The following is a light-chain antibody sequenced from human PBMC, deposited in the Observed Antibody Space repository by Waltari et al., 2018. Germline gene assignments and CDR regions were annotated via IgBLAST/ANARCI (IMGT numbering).Light chain of an antibody. Sequence: QSVLTQPPSVSAPPGQKANMSSSGSSSNIANGSLLWYQHVPGTAPKLLIYDNIKRPSGIPDRFSASKSGTSATLDITGLQTGDEADYFCGTWDSSLSTVVFGGGTKLTVL. CDR2: DNI. J-gene: IGLJ2*01. V-gene: IGLV1-51*01. CDR1: SSNIANGS. CDR3: GTWDSSLSTVV.